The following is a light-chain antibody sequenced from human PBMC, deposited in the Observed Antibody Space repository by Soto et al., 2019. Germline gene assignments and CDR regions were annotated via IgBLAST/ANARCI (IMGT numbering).Light chain of an antibody. CDR3: QQYGSSGT. CDR1: QSVGSNY. CDR2: GAS. J-gene: IGKJ1*01. Sequence: EIVLTQSPGTLSLSPGERATFSCRASQSVGSNYLAWYQQKPGQAPRLLIYGASNRATGIPDRFSGSGSGTDFTLTISRLEPEDFAVYYCQQYGSSGTFGQGTKVDIK. V-gene: IGKV3-20*01.